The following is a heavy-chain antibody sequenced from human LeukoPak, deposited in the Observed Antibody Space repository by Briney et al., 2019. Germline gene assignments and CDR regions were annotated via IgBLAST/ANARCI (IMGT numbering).Heavy chain of an antibody. CDR3: ARAMTS. J-gene: IGHJ4*02. D-gene: IGHD4-11*01. V-gene: IGHV3-48*03. Sequence: GGSLRLSCTASGFTFSSYEMNWVRQAPGKGLEWVSHTSSSGTIIYYADSVKGRFTISRDNAKNSLYLQMNSLRAEDTAVYYCARAMTSWGQGTLVTVSS. CDR2: TSSSGTII. CDR1: GFTFSSYE.